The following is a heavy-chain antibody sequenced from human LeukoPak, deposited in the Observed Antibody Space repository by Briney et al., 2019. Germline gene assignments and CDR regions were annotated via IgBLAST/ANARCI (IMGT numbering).Heavy chain of an antibody. CDR1: SDSISSSY. V-gene: IGHV4-59*01. Sequence: ASETLSLTCTVSSDSISSSYWSWIRQPPGKGLEWIGYIYYSGSTNYNPSLKSRVAISVDTSKNQFSLKLNSVTAADTAVYYCARGYCSSTICFQYFHHWGQGTLVTVSS. D-gene: IGHD2-2*01. J-gene: IGHJ1*01. CDR3: ARGYCSSTICFQYFHH. CDR2: IYYSGST.